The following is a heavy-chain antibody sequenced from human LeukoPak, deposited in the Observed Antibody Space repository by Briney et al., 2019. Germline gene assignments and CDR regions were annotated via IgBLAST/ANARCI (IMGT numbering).Heavy chain of an antibody. J-gene: IGHJ4*02. CDR3: ARASYYDSSGYTFDY. CDR2: IYYSGST. CDR1: GGSISSHY. V-gene: IGHV4-59*11. D-gene: IGHD3-22*01. Sequence: SETLSLTCTVSGGSISSHYWSWIRQPPGKGLEWIGYIYYSGSTNYNPSLKSRVTISVDTSKNQFSLKLSSVTAADTAVYYCARASYYDSSGYTFDYWGQETLVTVSS.